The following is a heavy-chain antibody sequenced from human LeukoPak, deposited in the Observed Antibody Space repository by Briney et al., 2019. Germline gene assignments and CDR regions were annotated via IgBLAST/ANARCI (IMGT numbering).Heavy chain of an antibody. CDR3: AGVDEWDYYDSSGYPPGGAFDI. V-gene: IGHV1-18*01. D-gene: IGHD3-22*01. CDR2: ISAYNGNT. J-gene: IGHJ3*02. CDR1: GYTFTSYG. Sequence: ASVKVSRKASGYTFTSYGISWVRQAPGQGLEWMGWISAYNGNTNYAQKLQGRVTMTTDTSTSTAYMELRSLRSDDTAVYYCAGVDEWDYYDSSGYPPGGAFDICGQGTMVTVSS.